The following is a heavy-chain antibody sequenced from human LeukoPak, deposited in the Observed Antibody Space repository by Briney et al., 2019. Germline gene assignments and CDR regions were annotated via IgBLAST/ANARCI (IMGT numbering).Heavy chain of an antibody. J-gene: IGHJ6*03. CDR1: GDSVSSNSAA. D-gene: IGHD4-17*01. Sequence: SQTLSLTCAISGDSVSSNSAAWNWIRQSPSRGLEWLGRTYYRSKWYNDYAVSVKSRITINPDTSKNQFSLQLNSVTPEDTAVYYCATIPTVTTEVDYYYMDVWGKGTTVTISS. CDR3: ATIPTVTTEVDYYYMDV. V-gene: IGHV6-1*01. CDR2: TYYRSKWYN.